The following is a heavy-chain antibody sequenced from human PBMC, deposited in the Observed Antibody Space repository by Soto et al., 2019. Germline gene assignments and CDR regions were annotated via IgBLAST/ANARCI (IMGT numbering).Heavy chain of an antibody. V-gene: IGHV1-69*13. Sequence: ASVKVSCKASGGTFSSYAISWVRQTPGQGLEWMGGIIPIFGTANYAQKFQGRVTITADESTSTAYMELSSLRSEDTAVYYCARGLISGYYLYDAFDIWGQGTMVTVSS. CDR3: ARGLISGYYLYDAFDI. CDR2: IIPIFGTA. CDR1: GGTFSSYA. D-gene: IGHD3-22*01. J-gene: IGHJ3*02.